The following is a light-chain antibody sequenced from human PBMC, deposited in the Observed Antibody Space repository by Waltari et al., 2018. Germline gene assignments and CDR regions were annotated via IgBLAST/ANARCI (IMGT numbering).Light chain of an antibody. V-gene: IGKV3-15*01. CDR3: QQYNNWKVS. J-gene: IGKJ4*01. CDR1: QSVSSS. CDR2: GAS. Sequence: EIVMTQSPATLSVSPGERATLSCRASQSVSSSLAWYQQNPGQAPRLLIYGASNRATGIPARFSGSGSGTEFTLTISSLQSEDFAVYYCQQYNNWKVSFGGGTKVEI.